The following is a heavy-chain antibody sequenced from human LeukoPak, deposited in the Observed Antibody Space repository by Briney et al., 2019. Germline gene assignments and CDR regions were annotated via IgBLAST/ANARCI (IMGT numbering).Heavy chain of an antibody. D-gene: IGHD4-23*01. CDR1: GYTFTGCY. CDR3: ARPQDHGGNVENFNI. CDR2: INPNSGDT. Sequence: ASVKVSCKASGYTFTGCYMHWVRQAPGQGLEWMGWINPNSGDTKYAQKFRGRVTMTRDTSISTASMELSRLISDDTAVYYCARPQDHGGNVENFNIWGQGTMVTVSS. V-gene: IGHV1-2*02. J-gene: IGHJ3*02.